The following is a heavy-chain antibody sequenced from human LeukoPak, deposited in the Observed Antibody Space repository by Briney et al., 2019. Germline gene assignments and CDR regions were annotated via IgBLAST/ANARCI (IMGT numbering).Heavy chain of an antibody. J-gene: IGHJ4*02. Sequence: PKASVKVSCKASGGIFSSYAINWVRQAPGQGLEWMGRIIPIFGSANYARKFQGRVTITADKSTRTAYMELSSLRSEDTALYYCAKGSRLREGGSYRFWGQGTLVTVSS. CDR3: AKGSRLREGGSYRF. D-gene: IGHD3-16*02. CDR1: GGIFSSYA. V-gene: IGHV1-69*06. CDR2: IIPIFGSA.